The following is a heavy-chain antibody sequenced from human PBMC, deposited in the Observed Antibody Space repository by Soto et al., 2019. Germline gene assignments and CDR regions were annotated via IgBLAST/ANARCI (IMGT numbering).Heavy chain of an antibody. J-gene: IGHJ3*02. CDR1: GFTFSSYW. Sequence: GGSLRLSCAASGFTFSSYWMSWVRQAPGKGLEWVANIKQDGSEKYYVDSVKGRFTISRDNAKNSLYLQMNSLRAEDTAVYYCARDIPDPNKGGAFDIWGQGTMVTVSS. CDR2: IKQDGSEK. D-gene: IGHD3-16*01. CDR3: ARDIPDPNKGGAFDI. V-gene: IGHV3-7*03.